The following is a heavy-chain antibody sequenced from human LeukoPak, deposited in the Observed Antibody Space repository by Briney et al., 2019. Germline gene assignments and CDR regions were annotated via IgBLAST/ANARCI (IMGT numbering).Heavy chain of an antibody. J-gene: IGHJ4*02. CDR2: MNPNSGNT. V-gene: IGHV1-8*02. CDR1: GYTFTSYD. D-gene: IGHD3-10*01. Sequence: VASVKVSCKASGYTFTSYDINWVRQATGQGLEWMGWMNPNSGNTGYAQKFQGRVTMTRDTSTCTIYMELSSLRSEDTAVYYCARDPVGFGGSYYFDYWGQGTLVTVSS. CDR3: ARDPVGFGGSYYFDY.